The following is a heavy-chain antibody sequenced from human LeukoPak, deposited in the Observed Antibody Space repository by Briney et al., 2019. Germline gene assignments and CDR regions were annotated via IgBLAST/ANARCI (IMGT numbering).Heavy chain of an antibody. D-gene: IGHD2-2*01. CDR1: GLIFDDYT. CDR2: ISRNGAVT. Sequence: GGSLRLSCAASGLIFDDYTMHWVRQAPGKGLEWVSLISRNGAVTKYADSVRGRFTVSRDNSKNTLYLQMNSLRAEDTAVYYCAKDHQLASHYWGQGTMVTVSS. J-gene: IGHJ3*01. CDR3: AKDHQLASHY. V-gene: IGHV3-43*01.